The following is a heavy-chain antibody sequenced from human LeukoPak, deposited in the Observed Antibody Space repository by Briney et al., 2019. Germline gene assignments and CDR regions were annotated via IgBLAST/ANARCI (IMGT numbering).Heavy chain of an antibody. J-gene: IGHJ4*02. Sequence: SETLSLTCTVSGGSISSYYWSWIRQPPGKGLEWIGYIYYSGRTNYNPSLKSRVTISVDTSKNQFFLKLSSVTAADTAVYYCARSLHYDAVDYWGQGTLVTVSS. V-gene: IGHV4-59*08. D-gene: IGHD3-3*01. CDR1: GGSISSYY. CDR2: IYYSGRT. CDR3: ARSLHYDAVDY.